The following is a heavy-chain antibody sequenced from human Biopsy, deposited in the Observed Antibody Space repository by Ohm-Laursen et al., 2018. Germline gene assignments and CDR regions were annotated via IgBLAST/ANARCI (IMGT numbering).Heavy chain of an antibody. CDR2: IYYSVIT. J-gene: IGHJ6*02. V-gene: IGHV4-59*01. CDR3: SRDSGILNYGNFKYYHYYGMDV. Sequence: TLSLTCAVYGGSLSGYYWNWIRQPPGKGLEWFGHIYYSVITNYNPSLQSRVSISLHTSGNQVSLTLSSVTAADTAVYYCSRDSGILNYGNFKYYHYYGMDVWGQGTKVTVSS. CDR1: GGSLSGYY. D-gene: IGHD4-11*01.